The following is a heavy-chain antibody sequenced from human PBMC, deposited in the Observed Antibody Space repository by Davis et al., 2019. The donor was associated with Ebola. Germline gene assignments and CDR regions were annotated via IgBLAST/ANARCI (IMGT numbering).Heavy chain of an antibody. V-gene: IGHV4-38-2*02. Sequence: SETLSLTCTVSGYSISSGYYWGWIRQPPGKGLEWIGSIFHSGSTYYNPSLKSRVTISVDTSKNQFSLKLSSVTAADTAVYYCARHTDKGFDPWGQGTLVTVSS. D-gene: IGHD4-17*01. CDR1: GYSISSGYY. J-gene: IGHJ5*02. CDR2: IFHSGST. CDR3: ARHTDKGFDP.